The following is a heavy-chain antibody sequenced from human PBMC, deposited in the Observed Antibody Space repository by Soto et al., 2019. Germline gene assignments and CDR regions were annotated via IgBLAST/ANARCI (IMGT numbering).Heavy chain of an antibody. D-gene: IGHD2-15*01. CDR3: ASSEGAAYPYYYYGMDV. V-gene: IGHV4-59*01. J-gene: IGHJ6*02. CDR1: GGSISSYY. CDR2: IYYSGST. Sequence: SETLSLTCTVSGGSISSYYWSWIRQPPGKGLEWIGYIYYSGSTNYNPSLKSRVTISVDTSKNQFSLKLSSVTAADTAVYYCASSEGAAYPYYYYGMDVWGQGTTVTVSS.